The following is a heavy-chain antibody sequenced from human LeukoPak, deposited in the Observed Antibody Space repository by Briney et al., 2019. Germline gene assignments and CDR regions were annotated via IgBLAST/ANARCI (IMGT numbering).Heavy chain of an antibody. Sequence: PSQTLSLTCTVSGGSISSGGYYWSWIRQHPGKGLEWIGYIYYSGSTYYNPSLKGRVTISVDTSKNQFSLKLSSVTAADTAVYYCARGELNYYESSGYLDFWGQGTLVTVSS. CDR2: IYYSGST. V-gene: IGHV4-31*03. D-gene: IGHD3-22*01. J-gene: IGHJ4*02. CDR3: ARGELNYYESSGYLDF. CDR1: GGSISSGGYY.